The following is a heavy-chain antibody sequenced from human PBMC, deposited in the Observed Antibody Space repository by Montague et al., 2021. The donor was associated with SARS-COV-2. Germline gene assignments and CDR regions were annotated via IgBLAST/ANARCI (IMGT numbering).Heavy chain of an antibody. CDR1: GFTFSSYS. CDR3: AKDLVLRAARPDALDV. V-gene: IGHV3-48*04. Sequence: SLRLSCAASGFTFSSYSVNWVRQAPGKGLEWISYISGSTNIIHYADSVKGRFTISRDNARNSLYLQMNSLRVDDTAVYYCAKDLVLRAARPDALDVWGQGTVVTVSS. D-gene: IGHD6-6*01. J-gene: IGHJ3*01. CDR2: ISGSTNII.